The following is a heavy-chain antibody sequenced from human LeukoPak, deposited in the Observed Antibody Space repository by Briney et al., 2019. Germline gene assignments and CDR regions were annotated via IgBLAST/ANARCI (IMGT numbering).Heavy chain of an antibody. J-gene: IGHJ4*02. D-gene: IGHD3-9*01. V-gene: IGHV4-59*12. CDR1: GGSISSYY. CDR3: ARGYYDILVGLYYFDH. CDR2: IYYSGST. Sequence: PSETLSLTCTVSGGSISSYYWSWIRQPPGKGLEWIGYIYYSGSTNYNPSLKSRVTISEDTFKNQFSLKLSSVTAADTAVYYCARGYYDILVGLYYFDHWGQGTLVTVSS.